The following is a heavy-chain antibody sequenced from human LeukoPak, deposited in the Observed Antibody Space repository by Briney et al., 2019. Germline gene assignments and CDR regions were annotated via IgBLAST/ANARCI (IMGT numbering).Heavy chain of an antibody. J-gene: IGHJ5*02. Sequence: PGGSLRLSCAASGFTVSSNYMSWVRQAPGKGLEWVSVIYSGGSTYYADSVKGRFTISRDNSKNTLYLQMNSLRAEDTAVYYCARVQYYYDSSGYHNWFDPWGQGTLVTVSS. D-gene: IGHD3-22*01. CDR3: ARVQYYYDSSGYHNWFDP. CDR1: GFTVSSNY. CDR2: IYSGGST. V-gene: IGHV3-53*01.